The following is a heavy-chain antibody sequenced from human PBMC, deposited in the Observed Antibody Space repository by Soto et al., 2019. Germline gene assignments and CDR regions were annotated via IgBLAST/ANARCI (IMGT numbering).Heavy chain of an antibody. Sequence: GASVKGSCKASGYTFTSYGVTWVRQAPGQGLERMPWISAYHADPNYAQKLQGPPTMLTDTSTSKAYMELRSLSSAATAVYYCARGSWLRGDYFDYWGQGTLGPVS. J-gene: IGHJ4*02. CDR3: ARGSWLRGDYFDY. CDR2: ISAYHADP. CDR1: GYTFTSYG. D-gene: IGHD5-12*01. V-gene: IGHV1-18*04.